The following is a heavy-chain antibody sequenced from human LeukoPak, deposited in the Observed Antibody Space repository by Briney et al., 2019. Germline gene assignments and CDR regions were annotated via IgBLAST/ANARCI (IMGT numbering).Heavy chain of an antibody. D-gene: IGHD1-1*01. CDR1: GGSFSSGSYY. V-gene: IGHV4-61*02. CDR3: AREGTDGFDY. CDR2: IYPSGST. J-gene: IGHJ4*02. Sequence: PSETLSLTCSVPGGSFSSGSYYWSWIRQPAGKGLEWIGRIYPSGSTNYNPSLKSRVTISVDTSKNQFSLNLNSVTAADTAVYYCAREGTDGFDYWGQGALVTVSS.